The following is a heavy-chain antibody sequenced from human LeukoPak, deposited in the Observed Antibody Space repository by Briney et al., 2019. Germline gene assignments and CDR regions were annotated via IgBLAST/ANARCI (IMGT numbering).Heavy chain of an antibody. Sequence: PGGSLRLSCAASGFTFSSYAMHWVRQAPGKGLEWVAVISYDGSNEYYADSVKGRFTISRDNSKNTLYLQMNSLRAEDTAVYYCARDQGRIQLWSTNFDYWGQGTLVTVSS. CDR1: GFTFSSYA. D-gene: IGHD5-18*01. CDR2: ISYDGSNE. V-gene: IGHV3-30-3*01. CDR3: ARDQGRIQLWSTNFDY. J-gene: IGHJ4*02.